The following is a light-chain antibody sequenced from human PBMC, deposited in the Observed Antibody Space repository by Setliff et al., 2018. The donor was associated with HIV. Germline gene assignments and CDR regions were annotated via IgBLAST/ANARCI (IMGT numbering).Light chain of an antibody. Sequence: QSALTQPRSVSGSPGQSVTISCTGTTSDVGGYNFVSWYQHHPGKAPKLMIYDVIKRPSGVPDRFSGSKSVNTASLTISGLQAEDEADYYCCSYAGSHTFVFGTGTKVTVL. CDR2: DVI. V-gene: IGLV2-11*01. J-gene: IGLJ1*01. CDR3: CSYAGSHTFV. CDR1: TSDVGGYNF.